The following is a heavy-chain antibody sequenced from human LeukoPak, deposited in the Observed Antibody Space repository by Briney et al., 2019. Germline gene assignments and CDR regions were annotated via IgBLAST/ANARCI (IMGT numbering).Heavy chain of an antibody. J-gene: IGHJ5*02. CDR1: GASISNFY. D-gene: IGHD3-22*01. CDR3: ASHTLDSSGYRAWFDP. Sequence: QASETLSLTCTVAGASISNFYWSWIRQPPGKGLEWIGYIHNSGSTNYNPSLKSRVTISLDTSKNHFSLNLSSVTAADTAVYYCASHTLDSSGYRAWFDPWGQGILVTVSS. CDR2: IHNSGST. V-gene: IGHV4-59*01.